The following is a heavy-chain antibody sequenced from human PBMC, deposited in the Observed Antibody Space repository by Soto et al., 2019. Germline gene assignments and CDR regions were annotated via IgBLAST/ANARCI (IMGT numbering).Heavy chain of an antibody. Sequence: QVQLVQSGAEVKKPGSSVKVSCKASGGTFSSYAISWVRQAPGQGLEWMGGIIPIFGTANYAQKFQGRVTITADESTSTAYMELSSLRSEDTAVYYCARDLGVVVVAANDAFDIWGQGTMDTVSS. CDR3: ARDLGVVVVAANDAFDI. J-gene: IGHJ3*02. D-gene: IGHD2-15*01. CDR1: GGTFSSYA. CDR2: IIPIFGTA. V-gene: IGHV1-69*01.